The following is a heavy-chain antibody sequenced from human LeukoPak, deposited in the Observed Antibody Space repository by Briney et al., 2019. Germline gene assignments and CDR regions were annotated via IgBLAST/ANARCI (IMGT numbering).Heavy chain of an antibody. CDR3: AKDYSIAVAGVDY. J-gene: IGHJ4*02. D-gene: IGHD6-19*01. CDR1: GFTFSSYS. Sequence: GGCLRLSCAASGFTFSSYSMNWVRQAPGKGLEWVSAISGSGGSTYYADSVKGRFTISRDNSKNTLYLQMNSLRAEDTAVYYCAKDYSIAVAGVDYWGQGTLVTVSS. V-gene: IGHV3-23*01. CDR2: ISGSGGST.